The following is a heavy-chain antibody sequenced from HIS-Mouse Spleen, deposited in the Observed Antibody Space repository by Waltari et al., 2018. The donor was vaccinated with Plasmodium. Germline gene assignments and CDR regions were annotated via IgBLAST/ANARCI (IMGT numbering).Heavy chain of an antibody. CDR2: RSYDGSNK. J-gene: IGHJ4*02. Sequence: QVQLVESGGGVVQPGRSLRLSCAASGFTFSSYGMHWVRQAPGKGLEWVAVRSYDGSNKYYADSVKGRFTISRDNSKNTLYLQMNSLRAEDTAVYYCAKEQAEYSSLYYFDYWGQGTLVTVSS. D-gene: IGHD6-6*01. V-gene: IGHV3-30*18. CDR1: GFTFSSYG. CDR3: AKEQAEYSSLYYFDY.